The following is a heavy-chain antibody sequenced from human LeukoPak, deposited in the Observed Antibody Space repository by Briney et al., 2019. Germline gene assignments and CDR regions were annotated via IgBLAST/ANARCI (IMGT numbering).Heavy chain of an antibody. CDR3: ARGTGYSSPDWFDP. D-gene: IGHD6-13*01. CDR1: GFTVSSNY. J-gene: IGHJ5*02. CDR2: IYSGGST. V-gene: IGHV3-53*01. Sequence: GGSLRLSCAASGFTVSSNYMSWVRQAPGKGLEWVSVIYSGGSTYYADSAKGRFTISRDNSKNTLYLQMNSLRAEDTAVYYCARGTGYSSPDWFDPWGQGTLVTVSS.